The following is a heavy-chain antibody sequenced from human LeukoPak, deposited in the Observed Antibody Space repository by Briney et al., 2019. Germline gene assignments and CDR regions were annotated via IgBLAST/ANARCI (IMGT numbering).Heavy chain of an antibody. CDR1: GITFSSYG. CDR2: ISYDGSNK. Sequence: GRSLRLSCAASGITFSSYGMHWVRQAPGKGLEWVAVISYDGSNKYYADSVKGRFTISRDNSKNTLYLQMNSLRAEDTAVYYCAKGEVTTCDYWGQGTLVTVSS. V-gene: IGHV3-30*18. J-gene: IGHJ4*02. CDR3: AKGEVTTCDY. D-gene: IGHD4-17*01.